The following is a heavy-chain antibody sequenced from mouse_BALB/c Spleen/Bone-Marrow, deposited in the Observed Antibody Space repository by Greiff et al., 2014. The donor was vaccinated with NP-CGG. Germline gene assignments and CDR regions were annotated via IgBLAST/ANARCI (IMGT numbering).Heavy chain of an antibody. CDR1: GYAFSNYG. V-gene: IGHV1-80*01. D-gene: IGHD2-4*01. CDR3: ASVYDYGRGYAMDY. CDR2: IYPGDGDT. J-gene: IGHJ4*01. Sequence: QVQLQQSGAEVMRPGSSVNISCKASGYAFSNYGMNWVKQRPGQGLEWIGQIYPGDGDTNCNGKFKGRVTLTADKSSSTAYMQLSSLTSEDSAVYFCASVYDYGRGYAMDYWGQGTSVTVSS.